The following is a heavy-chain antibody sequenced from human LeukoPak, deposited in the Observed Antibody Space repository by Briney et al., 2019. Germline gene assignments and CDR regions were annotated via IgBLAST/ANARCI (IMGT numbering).Heavy chain of an antibody. V-gene: IGHV1-18*01. CDR3: ARGLIRPYYYYYMDV. J-gene: IGHJ6*03. Sequence: ASVKVSCKTSGYSFTSYGISWVRQAPGQGLEWMGWISAYNGNTNYAQKVQGRVTMTTDTSTSTAYMELRSLRSDDTAVYYCARGLIRPYYYYYMDVWGKGTTVTVSS. CDR2: ISAYNGNT. D-gene: IGHD3-16*01. CDR1: GYSFTSYG.